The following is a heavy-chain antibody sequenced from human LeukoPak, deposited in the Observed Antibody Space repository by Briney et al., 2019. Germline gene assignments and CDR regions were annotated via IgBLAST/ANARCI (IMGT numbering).Heavy chain of an antibody. J-gene: IGHJ4*02. CDR2: ISSSGSTI. D-gene: IGHD3-22*01. V-gene: IGHV3-48*03. CDR3: DRDLGHYYDTQGRD. CDR1: GFTFSSYE. Sequence: GGSLRLSCAASGFTFSSYEMNWVRQAPGKGLEWVSYISSSGSTIYYADAVKGRFTISRDNAKNSLYLQMNSLEAEDTAGYYCDRDLGHYYDTQGRDWGQGTLVTVSS.